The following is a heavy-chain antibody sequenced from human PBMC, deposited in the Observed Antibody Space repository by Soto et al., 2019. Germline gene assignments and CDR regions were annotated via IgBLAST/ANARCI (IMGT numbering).Heavy chain of an antibody. Sequence: QAHLVQSGAEVRKPGASVKVSCQALAHTSTIYYIHWLRQARGQGLEWVGWINADSGDTTYAEDRRGRVTFTRDTSTSTLHMELSRLRLDHSAMYFCATRDYDIVPGYLHIWGQGTLITVSS. CDR2: INADSGDT. D-gene: IGHD3-9*01. CDR3: ATRDYDIVPGYLHI. J-gene: IGHJ1*01. CDR1: AHTSTIYY. V-gene: IGHV1-2*02.